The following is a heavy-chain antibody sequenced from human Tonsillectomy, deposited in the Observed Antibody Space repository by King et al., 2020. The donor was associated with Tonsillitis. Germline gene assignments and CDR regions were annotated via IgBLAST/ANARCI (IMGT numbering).Heavy chain of an antibody. CDR3: AKEGGMATINGDFDY. V-gene: IGHV3-43*01. J-gene: IGHJ4*02. D-gene: IGHD5-24*01. CDR2: ISWDAGST. Sequence: VQLVESGGVVVQPGGSLRLSCSASGFTFDDYTMHWVRQAPGKGLEWVSLISWDAGSTYYTESVKGRFTMSRDNSKNSLYLQINRLRSEDTALYYCAKEGGMATINGDFDYWGQGTLVTVSS. CDR1: GFTFDDYT.